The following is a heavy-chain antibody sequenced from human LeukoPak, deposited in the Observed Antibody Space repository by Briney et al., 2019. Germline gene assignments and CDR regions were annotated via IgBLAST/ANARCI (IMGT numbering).Heavy chain of an antibody. CDR1: GGSISSYY. CDR3: ARGFPTYYHG. Sequence: SETLSLTCTVSGGSISSYYWSWIRQPPGKGLEWIGYIYYSGSTNYNPSLKSRATISVDTSKNQFSLKLSSVTAADTAVYYCARGFPTYYHGWGQGTLVTVSS. CDR2: IYYSGST. V-gene: IGHV4-59*01. D-gene: IGHD3-10*01. J-gene: IGHJ4*02.